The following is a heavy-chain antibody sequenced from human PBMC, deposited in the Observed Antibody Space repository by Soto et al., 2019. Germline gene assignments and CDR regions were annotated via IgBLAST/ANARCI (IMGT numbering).Heavy chain of an antibody. V-gene: IGHV3-30*18. CDR3: AKDEYYYSRSGYYIFDS. J-gene: IGHJ4*02. CDR2: MSHDGTNK. D-gene: IGHD3-22*01. Sequence: SGGSLRLSCEVSGFTFSAYGMHWVRQAPGKGLEWVAAMSHDGTNKNYGDSVKGRFTISRDNSKKTLYLQMNSLRPEDTALYYCAKDEYYYSRSGYYIFDSWGQGTLVTVSS. CDR1: GFTFSAYG.